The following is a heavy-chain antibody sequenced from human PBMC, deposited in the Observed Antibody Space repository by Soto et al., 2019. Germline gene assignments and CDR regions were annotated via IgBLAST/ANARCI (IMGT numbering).Heavy chain of an antibody. CDR3: ARIGGYHGPLDY. D-gene: IGHD2-15*01. CDR2: TYHSGST. V-gene: IGHV4-59*01. J-gene: IGHJ4*02. Sequence: SETLSLTCSVSGVSISSYFWSWIRQPPGRGLEWIGYTYHSGSTNYSPSLKSRVAISLDTSENQFSLKVNSVTAADTAVYYCARIGGYHGPLDYWGQGTPVTVSS. CDR1: GVSISSYF.